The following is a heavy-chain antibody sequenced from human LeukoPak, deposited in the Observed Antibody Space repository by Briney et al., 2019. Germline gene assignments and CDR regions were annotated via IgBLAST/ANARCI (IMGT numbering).Heavy chain of an antibody. CDR1: GFTFSSYC. V-gene: IGHV3-74*03. CDR3: ARRFAVFDP. Sequence: GGTLRLSCAVSGFTFSSYCMHCGRRPPPKRALGLSRISTDSSSTSYAASLKGRFTISRDKAKNKLYLEMNSVTSEDTAVLYCARRFAVFDPWGQGNRVPVSS. CDR2: ISTDSSST. D-gene: IGHD3-16*01. J-gene: IGHJ5*02.